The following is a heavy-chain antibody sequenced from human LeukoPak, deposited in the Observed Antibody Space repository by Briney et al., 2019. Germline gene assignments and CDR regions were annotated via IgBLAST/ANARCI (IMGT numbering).Heavy chain of an antibody. CDR3: CGRVAGTIHFDK. D-gene: IGHD6-19*01. CDR2: IYYSTNT. J-gene: IGHJ4*02. CDR1: GESIKSTSNY. Sequence: PSETLSLTCSVSGESIKSTSNYWAWVRQPPGKGLEWIGHIYYSTNTYYNSSLKSRVTISDDTSKNQVSLSLRSVTAADTALYYCCGRVAGTIHFDKWGEGSLVSVSS. V-gene: IGHV4-39*03.